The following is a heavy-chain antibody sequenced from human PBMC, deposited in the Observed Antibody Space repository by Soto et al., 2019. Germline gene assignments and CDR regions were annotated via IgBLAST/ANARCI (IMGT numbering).Heavy chain of an antibody. Sequence: PGGSLRLSCAASGFTFRSYGMHWVRQAPGKGLEWVAVISYDGSNKYYADSVKGRFTISRDNSKNTLYLQMNSLRAEDTAVYYCAKGLELRSYYYYYGMDVWGQGTTVTVSS. CDR1: GFTFRSYG. CDR2: ISYDGSNK. CDR3: AKGLELRSYYYYYGMDV. V-gene: IGHV3-30*18. D-gene: IGHD1-7*01. J-gene: IGHJ6*02.